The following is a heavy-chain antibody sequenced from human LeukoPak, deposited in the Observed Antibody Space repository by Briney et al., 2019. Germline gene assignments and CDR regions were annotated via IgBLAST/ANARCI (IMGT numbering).Heavy chain of an antibody. CDR2: LNGGGGTT. Sequence: GGSLRLSCAASGFTFSSYAMSWVRQAPGRGLEWVSSLNGGGGTTYYAESVKGRFTISRDNSKNTLHLQMNSLKVEDTAIYYCTKSPLYGTVMPLGWFDPWGQGIQVTVSS. D-gene: IGHD3-16*01. J-gene: IGHJ5*02. V-gene: IGHV3-23*01. CDR1: GFTFSSYA. CDR3: TKSPLYGTVMPLGWFDP.